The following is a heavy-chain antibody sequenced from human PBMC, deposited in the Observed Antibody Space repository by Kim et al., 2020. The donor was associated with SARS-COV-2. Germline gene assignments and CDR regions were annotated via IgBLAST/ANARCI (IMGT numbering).Heavy chain of an antibody. J-gene: IGHJ4*02. CDR3: ARNAGTGNDYDYFDY. D-gene: IGHD2-8*02. V-gene: IGHV4-28*01. CDR1: GYSIISYNW. Sequence: SETLSLTCGVSGYSIISYNWWGWIRQPPGKGLEWIGFMNYRGNSYSNPSLESRVTMSVDTSKNQFSLILSSVTAVDTAVYFCARNAGTGNDYDYFDYWGQGILVTVSS. CDR2: MNYRGNS.